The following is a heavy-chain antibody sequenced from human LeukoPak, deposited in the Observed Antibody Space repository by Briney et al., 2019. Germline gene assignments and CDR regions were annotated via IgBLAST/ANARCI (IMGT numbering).Heavy chain of an antibody. CDR1: GFTFGDYG. CDR3: AKSYYYDSSGFYYFDY. Sequence: GGSLRLSCAASGFTFGDYGMIWVRQAPGKGLEWVSGINWNGGSTGYADSVKGRITISRDNAKNSLYLQMNSLRAEDTALYYCAKSYYYDSSGFYYFDYWGQGTLVTVSS. CDR2: INWNGGST. J-gene: IGHJ4*02. V-gene: IGHV3-20*04. D-gene: IGHD3-22*01.